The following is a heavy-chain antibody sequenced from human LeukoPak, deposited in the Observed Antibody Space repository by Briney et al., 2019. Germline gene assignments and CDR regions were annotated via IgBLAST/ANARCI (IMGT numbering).Heavy chain of an antibody. CDR1: GYTFTDYY. CDR2: IIPILGIA. V-gene: IGHV1-69*02. Sequence: SVKVSCKASGYTFTDYYMHWVRQAPGQGLEWMGRIIPILGIANYAQKFQGRVTITADKSTSTAYMELSSLRSEDTAVYYCASSTAYDFWSGYYTGISYYYGMDVWGQGTTVTVSS. J-gene: IGHJ6*02. D-gene: IGHD3-3*01. CDR3: ASSTAYDFWSGYYTGISYYYGMDV.